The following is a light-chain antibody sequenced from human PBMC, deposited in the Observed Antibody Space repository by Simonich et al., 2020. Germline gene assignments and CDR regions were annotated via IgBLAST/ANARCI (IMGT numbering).Light chain of an antibody. V-gene: IGKV4-1*01. CDR3: QQYYSTPYT. CDR1: QSVFYSSNNKNY. J-gene: IGKJ2*01. Sequence: DIVMTQSPDYLAVSLGERATINCKSSQSVFYSSNNKNYLAWYQQKPGQTPKLLIYWASTRESGVPDRISGSGSGTDFTLTISSLQAEDVAVYYCQQYYSTPYTFGQGTKLEIK. CDR2: WAS.